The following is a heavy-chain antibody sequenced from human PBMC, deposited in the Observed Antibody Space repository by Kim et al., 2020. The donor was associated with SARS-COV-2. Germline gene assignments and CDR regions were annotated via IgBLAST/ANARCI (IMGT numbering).Heavy chain of an antibody. V-gene: IGHV4-39*01. CDR2: IYYSGSA. D-gene: IGHD4-17*01. CDR3: AGHFDYPSAFDI. Sequence: SETLSLTCTASGGSISSTNYYWGWIRQPPGQGLEWIGSIYYSGSAKYNAALKSRVSISVDTSKNQFSLKLSSVTAADAALYYCAGHFDYPSAFDIWGQGT. J-gene: IGHJ3*02. CDR1: GGSISSTNYY.